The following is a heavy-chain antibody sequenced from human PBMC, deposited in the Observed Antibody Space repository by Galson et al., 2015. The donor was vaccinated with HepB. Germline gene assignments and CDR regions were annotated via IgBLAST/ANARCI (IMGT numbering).Heavy chain of an antibody. J-gene: IGHJ3*02. CDR2: ISSSSSYI. Sequence: SLRLSCAASGFTFSSYSMNWVRQAPGKGLEWVSSISSSSSYIYYADSVKGRFTISRDNAKNSLYLQMNSLRAEDTAVYYCARDLPAWLAPHDAFDIWGQGTMVTVSS. D-gene: IGHD6-19*01. V-gene: IGHV3-21*01. CDR3: ARDLPAWLAPHDAFDI. CDR1: GFTFSSYS.